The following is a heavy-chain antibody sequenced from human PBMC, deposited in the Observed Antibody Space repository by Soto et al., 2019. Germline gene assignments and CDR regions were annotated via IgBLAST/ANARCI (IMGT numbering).Heavy chain of an antibody. Sequence: SETLSLTCTVSGGSISSYYWSWIRQPPGKGLEWIGYIYYSGSTNYNPSLKSRVTISVDTSKNQFSLKLSSVTAADTAVYYCARVTVTTGGWFDPWGQGTLVTVSS. CDR2: IYYSGST. J-gene: IGHJ5*02. CDR1: GGSISSYY. D-gene: IGHD4-4*01. CDR3: ARVTVTTGGWFDP. V-gene: IGHV4-59*01.